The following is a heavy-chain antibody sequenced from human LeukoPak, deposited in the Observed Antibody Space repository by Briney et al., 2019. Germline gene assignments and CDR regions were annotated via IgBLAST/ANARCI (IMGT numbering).Heavy chain of an antibody. CDR1: GVSISSSSYY. Sequence: SETLSLTCTVSGVSISSSSYYWGWIRQPPGKGLEWIGRIYTSGSTNYNPSLKSRVTMSVDTSKNQFSLKLSSVTAADTAVYYCARYTVTHSNGVAFDIWGQGTMVTVSS. D-gene: IGHD4-17*01. CDR3: ARYTVTHSNGVAFDI. CDR2: IYTSGST. J-gene: IGHJ3*02. V-gene: IGHV4-39*07.